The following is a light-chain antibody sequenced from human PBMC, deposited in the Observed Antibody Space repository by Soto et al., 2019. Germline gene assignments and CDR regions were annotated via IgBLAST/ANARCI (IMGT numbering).Light chain of an antibody. CDR3: SSYGRGSTYG. Sequence: QSVLTQPASVSGSPGQSITISCTGTSSDVGGYNFVSWYQQHPYKAPKLMIYEVTNRPSGVSNRFSGSKSGNTASLTMSGLQAEYEADYYCSSYGRGSTYGFGTGTKVTVL. J-gene: IGLJ1*01. V-gene: IGLV2-14*01. CDR1: SSDVGGYNF. CDR2: EVT.